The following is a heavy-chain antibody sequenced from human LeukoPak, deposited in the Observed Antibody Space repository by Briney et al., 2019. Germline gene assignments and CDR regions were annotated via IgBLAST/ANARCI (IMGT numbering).Heavy chain of an antibody. CDR2: INHSGST. V-gene: IGHV4-34*01. D-gene: IGHD3-9*01. Sequence: SETLSLTCAVYGGSFSGYYWSWIPHPPGKGLEWIGEINHSGSTNYNPSLKSRVTISVDTSKNQFSLKLSSATAADTAVYYCSRGRFTISDWGQGTLVTVSS. CDR1: GGSFSGYY. CDR3: SRGRFTISD. J-gene: IGHJ4*02.